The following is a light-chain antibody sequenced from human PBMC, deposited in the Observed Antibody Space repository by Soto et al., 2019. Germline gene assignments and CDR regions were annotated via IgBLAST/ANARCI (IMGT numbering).Light chain of an antibody. CDR3: QQYGTSPWP. V-gene: IGKV3-20*01. J-gene: IGKJ1*01. Sequence: EIVLTKSPGTLSLSPGERATLDCRASQRVSSSFLAWYQQKPGQAARLLIYGASSRATVIPDRFSGSGSGTDFTLTISRLEPQDFAVYYCQQYGTSPWPFGQGTKVEIK. CDR1: QRVSSSF. CDR2: GAS.